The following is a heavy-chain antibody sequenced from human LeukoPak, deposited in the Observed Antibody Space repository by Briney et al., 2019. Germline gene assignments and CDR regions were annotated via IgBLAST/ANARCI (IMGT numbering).Heavy chain of an antibody. D-gene: IGHD1-26*01. Sequence: TGGSLRLSCAASGFTFSSYEMNWVRQAPGKGLEWISYISKSGSTIYHADSVKGRFTISRDNAKNSLFLQMSSLRADDTAVYYCARDGGEWELDYWGQGTLVTVSS. CDR2: ISKSGSTI. V-gene: IGHV3-48*03. CDR1: GFTFSSYE. J-gene: IGHJ4*02. CDR3: ARDGGEWELDY.